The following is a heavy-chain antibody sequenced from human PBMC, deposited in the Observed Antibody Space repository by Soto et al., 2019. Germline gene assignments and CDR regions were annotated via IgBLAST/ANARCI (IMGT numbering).Heavy chain of an antibody. J-gene: IGHJ6*03. V-gene: IGHV3-73*01. CDR1: GFTFSGSA. Sequence: PRGSLRLSCAACGFTFSGSAMHWVRQASGKGLEWVGRIRSKPNNYATAYGASVKGRFTISRDDSKNTAYLQMNSLNTEDTAVYYCSRQASDFWSGKPQYYMDVWGKGTTVTVSS. CDR3: SRQASDFWSGKPQYYMDV. D-gene: IGHD3-3*01. CDR2: IRSKPNNYAT.